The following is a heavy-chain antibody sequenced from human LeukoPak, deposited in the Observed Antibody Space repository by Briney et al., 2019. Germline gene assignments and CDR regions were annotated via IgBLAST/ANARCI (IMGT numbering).Heavy chain of an antibody. V-gene: IGHV3-66*01. Sequence: GGSLRLSCAASGFTFSSYGMSWVRQVPGKGLEWVGVFYSDGNTYYADSVKNRFAISRDNSKNTLYLQMNSVRAEDTAVYYCARDRYCGGDCSFDYWGQGTLVTVSS. CDR1: GFTFSSYG. CDR2: FYSDGNT. J-gene: IGHJ4*02. D-gene: IGHD2-21*02. CDR3: ARDRYCGGDCSFDY.